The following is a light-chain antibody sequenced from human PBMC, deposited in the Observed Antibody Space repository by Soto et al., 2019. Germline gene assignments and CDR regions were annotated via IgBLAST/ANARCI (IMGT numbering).Light chain of an antibody. CDR1: QSVSSN. J-gene: IGKJ1*01. CDR2: GAS. CDR3: QQYDDWPPWT. V-gene: IGKV3-15*01. Sequence: EIVMTQSPATLSVSPGERVTLSCKASQSVSSNLAWYQQKPRQAPRLLIYGASTRATGLPARFSGSGSGTEFTLTISSLQSEDFAGYYCQQYDDWPPWTFGPGTKVEIK.